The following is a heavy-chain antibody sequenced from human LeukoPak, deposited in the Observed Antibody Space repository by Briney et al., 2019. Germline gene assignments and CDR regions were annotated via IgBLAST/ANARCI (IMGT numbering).Heavy chain of an antibody. D-gene: IGHD6-13*01. J-gene: IGHJ6*02. CDR1: GFTFSSYW. CDR3: ARANQQLHYYYYGMDV. CDR2: IKQDGSEK. V-gene: IGHV3-7*01. Sequence: GGSLRLSCAASGFTFSSYWMSWVRQAPGKGLEWVANIKQDGSEKYYVDSVKGRFTISRDNAKNSLYLQMNSLRAEDTAVYYCARANQQLHYYYYGMDVWGQGTTVTVSS.